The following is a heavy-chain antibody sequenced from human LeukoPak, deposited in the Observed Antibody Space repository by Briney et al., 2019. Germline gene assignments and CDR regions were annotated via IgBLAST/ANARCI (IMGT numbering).Heavy chain of an antibody. V-gene: IGHV1-2*02. Sequence: ASVKVSCKASGYTFTGYYMHWVRQAPGQGLEWMGWINPNSGGTNYAQKSQGRVTMTRDTSISTAYMELSRLRSDDAAVYYCAREWSGIAVAHDAFDIWGQGTMVTVSS. CDR3: AREWSGIAVAHDAFDI. J-gene: IGHJ3*02. D-gene: IGHD6-19*01. CDR2: INPNSGGT. CDR1: GYTFTGYY.